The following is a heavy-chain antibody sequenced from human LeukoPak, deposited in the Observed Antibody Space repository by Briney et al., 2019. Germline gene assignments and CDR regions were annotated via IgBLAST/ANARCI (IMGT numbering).Heavy chain of an antibody. CDR1: GGSLSPHY. Sequence: SETLSLTCTVSGGSLSPHYWNWFRQPPGKGLEWIGYIFYTGSTNYNPSLKSRLTISVDTSKNQLSLKLTSVTAADTAVYYCARGPPYYGSGSYGWFDPWGPGTLVTVSS. CDR3: ARGPPYYGSGSYGWFDP. CDR2: IFYTGST. V-gene: IGHV4-59*11. J-gene: IGHJ5*02. D-gene: IGHD3-10*01.